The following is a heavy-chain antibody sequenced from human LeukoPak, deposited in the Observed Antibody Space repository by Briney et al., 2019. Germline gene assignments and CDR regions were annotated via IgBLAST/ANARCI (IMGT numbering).Heavy chain of an antibody. Sequence: SVKVSCKASGGTFSSYAISWVRQAPGQGLEWMGGIIPIFGTANYAQKFQGRVTITADESTSTAYMELSSLRSEDTAVYYCARVAQMPRLFDYWGQGTLVTVFS. CDR3: ARVAQMPRLFDY. CDR2: IIPIFGTA. J-gene: IGHJ4*02. V-gene: IGHV1-69*01. D-gene: IGHD2-2*01. CDR1: GGTFSSYA.